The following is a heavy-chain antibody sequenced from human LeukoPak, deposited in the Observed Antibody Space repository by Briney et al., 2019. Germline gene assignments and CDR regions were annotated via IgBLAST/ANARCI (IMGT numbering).Heavy chain of an antibody. CDR2: IKHSGST. J-gene: IGHJ4*02. D-gene: IGHD4-17*01. V-gene: IGHV4-34*01. CDR1: GFTFSSYS. Sequence: PGGSLRLSCAASGFTFSSYSMNWVRQPPGKGLEWIGEIKHSGSTNYNPSLKSRVTISVDTSKNQFSLKLSSVTAADTAVYYCARTARRTTVTSYLGYWGQGTLVTVSS. CDR3: ARTARRTTVTSYLGY.